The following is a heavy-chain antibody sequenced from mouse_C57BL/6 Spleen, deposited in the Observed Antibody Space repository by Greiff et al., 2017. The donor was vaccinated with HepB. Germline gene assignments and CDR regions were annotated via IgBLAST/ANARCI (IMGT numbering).Heavy chain of an antibody. CDR1: GYAFSSSW. Sequence: VQLQESGPELVKPGASVKISCKASGYAFSSSWMNWVKQRPGKGLEWIGRIYPGDGDTNYNGKFKGKATLTADKSSSTAYMQLSSLTSEDSAVYFCARGRLITYMDYWGQGTSVTVSS. V-gene: IGHV1-82*01. CDR3: ARGRLITYMDY. D-gene: IGHD1-1*01. J-gene: IGHJ4*01. CDR2: IYPGDGDT.